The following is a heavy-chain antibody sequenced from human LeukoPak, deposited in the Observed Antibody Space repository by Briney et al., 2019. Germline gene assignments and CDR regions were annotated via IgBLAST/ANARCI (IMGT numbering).Heavy chain of an antibody. D-gene: IGHD3-22*01. CDR2: IKQDGSEK. Sequence: GGSLRLSCAASGFTFSSYGMHWVRQAPGKGLEWVANIKQDGSEKYYVDSVKGRFTISRDNAKNSLYLQMNSLRAEDTAVYYCARGDYYDSNDWFDPWGQGTLVTVSS. CDR3: ARGDYYDSNDWFDP. J-gene: IGHJ5*02. V-gene: IGHV3-7*01. CDR1: GFTFSSYG.